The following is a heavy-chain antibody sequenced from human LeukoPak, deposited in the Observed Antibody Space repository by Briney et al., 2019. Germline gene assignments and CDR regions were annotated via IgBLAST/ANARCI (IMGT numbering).Heavy chain of an antibody. V-gene: IGHV3-30*03. J-gene: IGHJ4*02. Sequence: PGRSLRLSCAASGFTFSSYGMHWVRQAPGKGLEWVAVISYDGSNKYYADSVKGRFTISRDNSKNTLYLQINSLRAEDTAVYYCARGSAYDYWGQGTLVTVSS. CDR1: GFTFSSYG. CDR3: ARGSAYDY. CDR2: ISYDGSNK.